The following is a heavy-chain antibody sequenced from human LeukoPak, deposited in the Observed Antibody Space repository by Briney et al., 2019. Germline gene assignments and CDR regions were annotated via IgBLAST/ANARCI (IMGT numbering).Heavy chain of an antibody. D-gene: IGHD4-23*01. Sequence: SETLSLTCIVSGGSVSSDIYHWSWIRQPPGKGLEWIGEINHSGGTNYNPSLKSRVTISVDTSKNQFSLKLSSVTAADTAVYYCARGAGKGDYWGQGTLVTVSS. CDR2: INHSGGT. CDR3: ARGAGKGDY. J-gene: IGHJ4*02. CDR1: GGSVSSDIYH. V-gene: IGHV4-34*01.